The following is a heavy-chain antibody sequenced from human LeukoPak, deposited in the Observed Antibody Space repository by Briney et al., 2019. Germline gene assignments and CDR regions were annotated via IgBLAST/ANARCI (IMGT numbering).Heavy chain of an antibody. CDR1: GGSISSYY. V-gene: IGHV4-59*01. D-gene: IGHD1-1*01. CDR3: ARDGARWNGCSAP. CDR2: IYYSGST. Sequence: SETLSLTCTVSGGSISSYYWSWIRQPPGKGLEWIGYIYYSGSTNYNPSLKSRVTISVDTSKNRFSLKLSSVTAAATPVYNVARDGARWNGCSAPGGRGTRLPVSP. J-gene: IGHJ4*02.